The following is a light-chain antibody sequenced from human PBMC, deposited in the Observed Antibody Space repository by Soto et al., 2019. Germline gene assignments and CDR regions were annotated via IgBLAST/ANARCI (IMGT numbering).Light chain of an antibody. CDR1: QSVSSY. Sequence: IVLIQSPATLSVSPGERATLSCRASQSVSSYLAWYQQKPGQAPRLLIYDASNRATGIPARFSGSGSGTDFTLTISSLEPEDFAVYYCQQRSNWPLITFGQGTRLEIK. CDR2: DAS. CDR3: QQRSNWPLIT. J-gene: IGKJ5*01. V-gene: IGKV3-11*01.